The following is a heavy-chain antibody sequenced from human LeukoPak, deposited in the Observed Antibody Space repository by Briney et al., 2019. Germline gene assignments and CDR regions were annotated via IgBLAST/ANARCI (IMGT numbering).Heavy chain of an antibody. CDR1: GGSISSYY. Sequence: SETLSLTCTVSGGSISSYYWSWIRQPPGKGLEWIGYIYYSGSTNYNPSLKSRVAISVDTSKNQFSLKLSSVTAADTAVYYCARDYSSTSHYYYYGMDVWGQGTTVTVSS. CDR3: ARDYSSTSHYYYYGMDV. D-gene: IGHD2-2*01. CDR2: IYYSGST. J-gene: IGHJ6*02. V-gene: IGHV4-59*01.